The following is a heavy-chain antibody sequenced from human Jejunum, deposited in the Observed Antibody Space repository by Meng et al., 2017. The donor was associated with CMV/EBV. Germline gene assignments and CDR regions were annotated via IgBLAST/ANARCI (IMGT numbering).Heavy chain of an antibody. Sequence: FTFSRYPMHWVGQAPGKGLEWVAVLSYDGGNKYYADSVKDRFTISRDNSNNTLYLQLDSLRAEDTAVYYCARDRTSVVVPAALLYWGQGTLVTVSS. CDR3: ARDRTSVVVPAALLY. CDR2: LSYDGGNK. CDR1: FTFSRYP. D-gene: IGHD2-2*01. V-gene: IGHV3-30-3*01. J-gene: IGHJ4*02.